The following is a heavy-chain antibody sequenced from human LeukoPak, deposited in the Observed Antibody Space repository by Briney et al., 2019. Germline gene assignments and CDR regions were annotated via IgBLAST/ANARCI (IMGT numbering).Heavy chain of an antibody. D-gene: IGHD3-9*01. Sequence: PSETLSLTCTVSGGSISSSSYYWGWIRQPPGKGLEWIGSIYYSGSTYYNPSLKSRVTISVDTSKNQFSLKLSSVTAADTAVYYCARGLLRYFDSHNWFDPWGQGTLVTVSS. CDR3: ARGLLRYFDSHNWFDP. CDR1: GGSISSSSYY. V-gene: IGHV4-39*07. J-gene: IGHJ5*02. CDR2: IYYSGST.